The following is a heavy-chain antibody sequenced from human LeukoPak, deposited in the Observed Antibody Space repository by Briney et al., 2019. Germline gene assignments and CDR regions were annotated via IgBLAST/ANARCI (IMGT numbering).Heavy chain of an antibody. D-gene: IGHD2/OR15-2a*01. CDR2: ISSSNDYI. V-gene: IGHV3-21*01. CDR1: GFTFSTST. CDR3: ERIPNSPAFPHRFDP. J-gene: IGHJ5*02. Sequence: GGSLRLSCAASGFTFSTSTMNWVRQAPGKGLEWVSSISSSNDYIYYADSVKGRFTIYRDNAKNSLYLQMNILRAEDTAVYYCERIPNSPAFPHRFDPWGQGNLVTVSS.